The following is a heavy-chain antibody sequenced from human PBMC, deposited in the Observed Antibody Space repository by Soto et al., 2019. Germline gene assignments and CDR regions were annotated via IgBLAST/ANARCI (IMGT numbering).Heavy chain of an antibody. CDR3: ARPRRNYYGMDV. V-gene: IGHV1-8*01. CDR2: MNPNSGNT. CDR1: GYTFTSYD. Sequence: QVQLVQSGAEVKQPGASVKVSCKASGYTFTSYDINWVRKATGQGLEWMGWMNPNSGNTGYVQKFQGRVTMTRNISVSTAYMELSSLRSDDTAVYYCARPRRNYYGMDVWGQGTTVTVSS. J-gene: IGHJ6*02.